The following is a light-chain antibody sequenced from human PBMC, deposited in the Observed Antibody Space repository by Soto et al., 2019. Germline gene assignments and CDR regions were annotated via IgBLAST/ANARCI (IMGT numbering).Light chain of an antibody. Sequence: QSVLTQPPSVSGAPGQRVTISCTGSSSNIGAGYDVHWYQQLPGTAPKLLIYGNSNRPSGVPDRFSGSKSGTSASLAITGLQAEDEADYCSQSYHSRLSGSPLCATGIKVTV. V-gene: IGLV1-40*01. CDR3: QSYHSRLSGSPL. J-gene: IGLJ1*01. CDR1: SSNIGAGYD. CDR2: GNS.